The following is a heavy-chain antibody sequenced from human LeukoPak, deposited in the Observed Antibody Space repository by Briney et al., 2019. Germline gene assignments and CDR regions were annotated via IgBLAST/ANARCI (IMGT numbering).Heavy chain of an antibody. J-gene: IGHJ5*02. CDR1: GFTFSSYW. CDR2: IKQDGSEK. D-gene: IGHD3-22*01. V-gene: IGHV3-7*04. Sequence: GGSLRLSCAASGFTFSSYWMSWVRQAPGKGLEWVANIKQDGSEKYYVDSVKGRFTISRDNAKNSLYLQMNSLRAEDTAVYYCARVLHKRNYDSSGYYGSWGQGTLVTVSS. CDR3: ARVLHKRNYDSSGYYGS.